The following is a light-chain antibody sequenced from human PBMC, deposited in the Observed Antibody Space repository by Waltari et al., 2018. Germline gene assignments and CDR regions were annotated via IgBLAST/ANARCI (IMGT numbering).Light chain of an antibody. Sequence: EIVLTQSPDTLSLSPRARAPLSCRASQSVSRSSLAWYQQKPGQAPRLLSYGASSKSTGIPDRFSGSGSGTHFTLTISRLEPEDFAVYYCQQYGSSPRTFGQGTKLEIK. CDR2: GAS. J-gene: IGKJ2*01. V-gene: IGKV3-20*01. CDR3: QQYGSSPRT. CDR1: QSVSRSS.